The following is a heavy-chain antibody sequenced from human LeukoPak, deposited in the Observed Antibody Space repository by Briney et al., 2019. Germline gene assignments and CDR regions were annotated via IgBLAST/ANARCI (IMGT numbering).Heavy chain of an antibody. CDR2: ISSTGDII. CDR1: GFTFSSYW. Sequence: PGGSLRLSCAASGFTFSSYWMSWVRQAPGKGLEWLSYISSTGDIIYYADSVKGRFTISRDNAKSSLYLQMNSLRAEDTAVYYCARDTSTMRDSYYYMDVWGKGTTVTISS. V-gene: IGHV3-48*04. CDR3: ARDTSTMRDSYYYMDV. D-gene: IGHD1-1*01. J-gene: IGHJ6*03.